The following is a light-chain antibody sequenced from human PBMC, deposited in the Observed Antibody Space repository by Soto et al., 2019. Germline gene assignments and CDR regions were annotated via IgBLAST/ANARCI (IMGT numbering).Light chain of an antibody. CDR1: QSVLYSSNNKNY. J-gene: IGKJ2*01. CDR3: QQYYSTPYT. Sequence: DIVMTQSPDSLAVSLGERATINCKSSQSVLYSSNNKNYLAWYQQKPGQPPKLLIYWASTRESGVPDRFSGSGSGTDFTLTISSLQAEDVAVYYCQQYYSTPYTFGQGTELVIQ. V-gene: IGKV4-1*01. CDR2: WAS.